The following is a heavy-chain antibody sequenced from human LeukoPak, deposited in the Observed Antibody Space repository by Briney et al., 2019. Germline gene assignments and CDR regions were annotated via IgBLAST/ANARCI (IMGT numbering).Heavy chain of an antibody. D-gene: IGHD1-26*01. CDR3: ATGDSRSYVPDY. CDR1: GGTFSSYA. J-gene: IGHJ4*02. V-gene: IGHV1-69*04. CDR2: IIPILGIA. Sequence: SVKVSCKASGGTFSSYAISWVRQAPGQGLEWMGRIIPILGIANYAQKFQGRVTMTEDTSTDTAYMELSSLRSEDTAVYYCATGDSRSYVPDYWGQGTLVTVSS.